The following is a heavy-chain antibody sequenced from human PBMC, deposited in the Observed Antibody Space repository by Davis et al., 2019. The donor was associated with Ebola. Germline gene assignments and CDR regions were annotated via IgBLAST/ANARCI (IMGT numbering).Heavy chain of an antibody. CDR1: VITFSSYA. Sequence: GESLKISCTDSVITFSSYAMTWLRQAPGTALEWVAVISYDGSNKYYADSVKGRFTISRDNSKNTLYLQMNSLRAEDTAVYYCWGRYDKGYWGQGTLVTVSS. D-gene: IGHD3-22*01. CDR3: WGRYDKGY. J-gene: IGHJ4*02. CDR2: ISYDGSNK. V-gene: IGHV3-30-3*01.